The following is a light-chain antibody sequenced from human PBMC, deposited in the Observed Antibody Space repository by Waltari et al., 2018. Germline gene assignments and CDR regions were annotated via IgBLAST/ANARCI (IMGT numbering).Light chain of an antibody. CDR3: QQFGNSPLYS. CDR2: GAS. V-gene: IGKV3-20*01. J-gene: IGKJ2*03. CDR1: QSVSDNY. Sequence: DIVLTQSPATLSLSPGAGAPLSCRASQSVSDNYIAWYQQKPGQAPRLLIYGASSRPNGIPDRFSGSGSGTDFTLTIKRLEPEDFAVYYCQQFGNSPLYSFGQGTKLDIK.